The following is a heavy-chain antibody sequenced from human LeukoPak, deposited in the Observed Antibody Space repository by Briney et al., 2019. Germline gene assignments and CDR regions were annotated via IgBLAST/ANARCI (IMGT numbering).Heavy chain of an antibody. CDR2: INPSGGST. D-gene: IGHD3-16*02. CDR1: GYTFTSYY. Sequence: ASVKVSCKASGYTFTSYYMHWVRQAPGQGLEWMGIINPSGGSTSYAQKFQGRVTMTRDTSTSTVYMELSSLRSEDTAVYYCARGPSYDYVWGGYRNWGDYYYGMDVWGKGTTVTVSS. J-gene: IGHJ6*04. CDR3: ARGPSYDYVWGGYRNWGDYYYGMDV. V-gene: IGHV1-46*01.